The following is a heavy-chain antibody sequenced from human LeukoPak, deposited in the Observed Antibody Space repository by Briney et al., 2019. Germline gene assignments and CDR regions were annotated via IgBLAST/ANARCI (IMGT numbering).Heavy chain of an antibody. J-gene: IGHJ4*02. CDR3: ANIAARQFDY. Sequence: GGSLRLSCAASGFTFSSYGMHWVRQAPGKGLEWVAFIRYDGSNKYYADSVKGRFTISRDNSKNTLYLQMNSLRAEDTAVYYCANIAARQFDYWGQGTLVTVSS. V-gene: IGHV3-30*02. D-gene: IGHD6-6*01. CDR2: IRYDGSNK. CDR1: GFTFSSYG.